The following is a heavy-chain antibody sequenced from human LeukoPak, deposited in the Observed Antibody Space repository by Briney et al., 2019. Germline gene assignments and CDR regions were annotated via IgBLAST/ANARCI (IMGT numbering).Heavy chain of an antibody. CDR2: INHSGST. J-gene: IGHJ4*02. CDR3: ASLYSGSYHNFADY. Sequence: SETLSLTCAVYGGSFSGYYWSWIRQPPGKGLEWIGEINHSGSTNYNPSLKRRVTISVDTSKNQFSLKLSSVTAADTAVYYCASLYSGSYHNFADYWGQGTLVTVSS. CDR1: GGSFSGYY. D-gene: IGHD1-26*01. V-gene: IGHV4-34*01.